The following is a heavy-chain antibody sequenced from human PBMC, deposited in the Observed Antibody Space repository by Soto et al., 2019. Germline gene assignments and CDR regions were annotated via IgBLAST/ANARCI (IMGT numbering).Heavy chain of an antibody. J-gene: IGHJ6*02. CDR2: IYYSGST. D-gene: IGHD2-15*01. V-gene: IGHV4-39*01. CDR3: ARQYCSGGSCYEGRPDYYYYGMDV. CDR1: GGSVNIGTYY. Sequence: SETLSLTCTVPGGSVNIGTYYWSWIRQPPGKGLEWIGSIYYSGSTYYNPSLKSRVTISVDTSKNQFSLKLSSVTAADTAVYYCARQYCSGGSCYEGRPDYYYYGMDVWGQGTTVTSP.